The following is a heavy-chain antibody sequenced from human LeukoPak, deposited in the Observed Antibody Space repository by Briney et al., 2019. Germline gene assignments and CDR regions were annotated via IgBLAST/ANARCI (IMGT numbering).Heavy chain of an antibody. J-gene: IGHJ6*03. CDR1: GGSISSSSYY. CDR2: IYYSGST. CDR3: ARGGRYSGYDTEYYYYYMDV. V-gene: IGHV4-61*01. D-gene: IGHD5-12*01. Sequence: PSETLSLTCTVSGGSISSSSYYWSWIRQPPGKGLEWIGYIYYSGSTNYNPSLKSRVTISVDTSKNQFSPKLSSVTAADTAVYYCARGGRYSGYDTEYYYYYMDVWGKGTTVTVSS.